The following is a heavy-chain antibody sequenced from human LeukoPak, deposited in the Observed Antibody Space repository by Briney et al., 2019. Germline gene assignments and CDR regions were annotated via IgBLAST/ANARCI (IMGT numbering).Heavy chain of an antibody. V-gene: IGHV3-30*03. Sequence: GGSLRLSCAASGFTFSSYGMHWVRQAPGKGLEWVAVISYDGSNKYYADSVKGRFSISRDNSKSTLYLQMSSLRAEDTAVYYCAGDFDYWGQGTLVTVSS. CDR1: GFTFSSYG. J-gene: IGHJ4*02. CDR3: AGDFDY. CDR2: ISYDGSNK.